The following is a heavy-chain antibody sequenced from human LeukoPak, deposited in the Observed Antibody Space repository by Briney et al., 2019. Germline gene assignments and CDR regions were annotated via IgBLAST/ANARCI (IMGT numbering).Heavy chain of an antibody. CDR3: ARGITGYYDSSGYYYFDY. V-gene: IGHV4-4*09. Sequence: SETLSLTCTVSGGSISSYYWSWIRQPPGKGLEWIGYIYTSGSTNYNPSLKSRVTISVDTSKNQFSLKLSSVTAADTAVYYCARGITGYYDSSGYYYFDYWGQGTLVTVSS. CDR2: IYTSGST. D-gene: IGHD3-22*01. CDR1: GGSISSYY. J-gene: IGHJ4*02.